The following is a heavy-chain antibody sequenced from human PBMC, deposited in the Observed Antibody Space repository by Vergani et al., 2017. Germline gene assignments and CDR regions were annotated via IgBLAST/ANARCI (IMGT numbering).Heavy chain of an antibody. CDR1: GFSFLGYA. J-gene: IGHJ1*01. D-gene: IGHD1-1*01. CDR2: ISYDGTQK. V-gene: IGHV3-30*03. Sequence: VQLLESGGGLVQPGGSLRLSCEASGFSFLGYAMSWVRQAPGKGLEWVAVISYDGTQKYYADSVKGRFTISRDNSKSTLYLQMNSLRTEDTAVYYCATKSCGTPGCQIGYFREWGQGTLVTVSS. CDR3: ATKSCGTPGCQIGYFRE.